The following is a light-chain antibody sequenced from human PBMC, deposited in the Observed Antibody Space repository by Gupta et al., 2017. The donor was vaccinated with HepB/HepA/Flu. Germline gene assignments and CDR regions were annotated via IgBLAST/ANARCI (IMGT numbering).Light chain of an antibody. V-gene: IGLV1-40*01. CDR1: SSNFGAGYN. Sequence: QSVLTQPPSVSGATGQRVTISCSGSSSNFGAGYNVHWYQKFPGAAPKLLIYANSDRPSGVPDRFSGSKFGTSASLAITGLQAEDEGDYYCQSYDHSLRGVVFGGGTKLTVL. CDR3: QSYDHSLRGVV. CDR2: ANS. J-gene: IGLJ2*01.